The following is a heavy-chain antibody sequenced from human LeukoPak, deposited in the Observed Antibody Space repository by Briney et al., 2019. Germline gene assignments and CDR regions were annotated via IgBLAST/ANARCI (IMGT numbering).Heavy chain of an antibody. D-gene: IGHD5-24*01. CDR3: ARDDGYKTYYYYYMDV. CDR2: INQDGTEK. J-gene: IGHJ6*03. V-gene: IGHV3-7*01. Sequence: PGGSLRLSCAASGFSFTTYWMSWVRQAQGKGLEWVANINQDGTEKYYVESVKGRFTISRDNGKNSLYLQMNSLRAEDTAVYYCARDDGYKTYYYYYMDVWGKGTTVTVSS. CDR1: GFSFTTYW.